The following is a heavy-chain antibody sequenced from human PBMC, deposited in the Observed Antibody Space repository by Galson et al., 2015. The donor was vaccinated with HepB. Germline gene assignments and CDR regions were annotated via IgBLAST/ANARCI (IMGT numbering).Heavy chain of an antibody. D-gene: IGHD4-17*01. CDR1: GFKFDDYA. CDR2: ISWNSGNI. CDR3: ARAIYGDWGSDAFDI. V-gene: IGHV3-9*01. J-gene: IGHJ3*02. Sequence: SLRLSCAASGFKFDDYAMHWVRQAPGRGLEWVSGISWNSGNIDHADSVKGRFTISRDNVKNSLYLQMSSLRDEDTAVYYCARAIYGDWGSDAFDIWGQGAMVTASS.